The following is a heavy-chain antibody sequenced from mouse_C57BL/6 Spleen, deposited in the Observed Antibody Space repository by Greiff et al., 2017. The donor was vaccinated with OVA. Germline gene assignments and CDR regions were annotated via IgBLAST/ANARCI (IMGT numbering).Heavy chain of an antibody. CDR3: ARDYGSSYPAWFAY. Sequence: VKLMESGAELARPGASVKMSCKASGYTFTSYTMHWVKQRPGQGLEWIGYINPSSGYTKYNQKFKDKATLTADKSSSTAYMQLSSLTSEDSAVYYCARDYGSSYPAWFAYWGQGTLVTVS. CDR1: GYTFTSYT. J-gene: IGHJ3*01. CDR2: INPSSGYT. V-gene: IGHV1-4*01. D-gene: IGHD1-1*01.